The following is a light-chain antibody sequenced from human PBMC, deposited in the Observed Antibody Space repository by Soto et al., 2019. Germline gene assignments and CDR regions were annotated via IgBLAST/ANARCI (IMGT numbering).Light chain of an antibody. CDR2: GAS. J-gene: IGKJ1*01. Sequence: EIVLTQSPGTLSLSPGERATLSCRASQSVGSNYLAWYQQKPGQAPRIIIFGASGRATGIPDRFSGSGAGTDCTRTISRLEPEDVAVYYCQQYGSSPWPFGQGTQVDIK. CDR3: QQYGSSPWP. CDR1: QSVGSNY. V-gene: IGKV3-20*01.